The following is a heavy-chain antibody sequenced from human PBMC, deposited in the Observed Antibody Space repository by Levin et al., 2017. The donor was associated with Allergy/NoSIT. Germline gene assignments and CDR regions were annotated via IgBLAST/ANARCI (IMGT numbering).Heavy chain of an antibody. Sequence: GESLKISCKASGYTFTTYTMHWVRQAPGQRLEWMGWINAGNGKTKYSQKFQGRVTITRDTSASTAYMELSSLRSEDTAVYYCALYSSSFQDAFDIWGQGTLVTVSS. D-gene: IGHD6-6*01. CDR2: INAGNGKT. J-gene: IGHJ3*02. CDR3: ALYSSSFQDAFDI. CDR1: GYTFTTYT. V-gene: IGHV1-3*01.